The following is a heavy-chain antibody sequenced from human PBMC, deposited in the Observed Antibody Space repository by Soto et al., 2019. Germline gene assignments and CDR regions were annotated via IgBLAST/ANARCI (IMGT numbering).Heavy chain of an antibody. CDR3: ARVGIAARQYNWFDP. CDR1: GYTFTGYY. J-gene: IGHJ5*02. CDR2: INPNSGGT. Sequence: ASVKVSCKASGYTFTGYYMHWVRQAPGQGLEWMGWINPNSGGTNYAQKFQGRVTMTRDTSISTAYMELSRLRSDDTAVYYCARVGIAARQYNWFDPWGQGTLVTVS. V-gene: IGHV1-2*02. D-gene: IGHD6-6*01.